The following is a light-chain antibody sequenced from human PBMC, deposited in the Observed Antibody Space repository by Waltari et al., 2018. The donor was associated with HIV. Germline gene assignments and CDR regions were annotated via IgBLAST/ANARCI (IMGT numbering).Light chain of an antibody. CDR3: AAWDDSLRSSYV. V-gene: IGLV1-47*01. CDR1: SCNTGSHF. Sequence: QSVLTQPPSPSGTPGQRVIISCSRSSCNTGSHFVTGYHHLPGTAPKALSFRDNQRPSGVPDRFSGSKSGASASLVISGLRSEDEAYYYCAAWDDSLRSSYVFGPGTKVTVL. J-gene: IGLJ1*01. CDR2: RDN.